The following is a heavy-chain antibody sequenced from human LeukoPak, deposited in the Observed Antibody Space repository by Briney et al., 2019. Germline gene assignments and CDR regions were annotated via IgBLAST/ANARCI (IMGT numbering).Heavy chain of an antibody. Sequence: SETLSLTCTVSGGSITTYYWSWIRQPPGKALEWIGDISYSGSPNYNPSLKSRVTISVGTSKNQFSPKLNSVTAADTAVYYCARRRTTGLSGYMDVWGKGTTVTVSS. D-gene: IGHD2-2*01. CDR1: GGSITTYY. J-gene: IGHJ6*03. CDR3: ARRRTTGLSGYMDV. CDR2: ISYSGSP. V-gene: IGHV4-59*08.